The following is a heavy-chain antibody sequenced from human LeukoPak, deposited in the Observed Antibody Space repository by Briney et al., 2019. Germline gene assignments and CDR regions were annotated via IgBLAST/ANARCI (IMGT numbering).Heavy chain of an antibody. Sequence: PSETLSLTCTVSGGSISSSSYYWGWIRQPPGKGLEWIGSIYYSGSTYYNPSLKSRVTISVDTSKNQFSLKLSSVTAADTAVYYCARGVSDSSWYFRWFDPWGQGTLVTVSS. CDR1: GGSISSSSYY. CDR2: IYYSGST. CDR3: ARGVSDSSWYFRWFDP. V-gene: IGHV4-39*07. J-gene: IGHJ5*02. D-gene: IGHD6-13*01.